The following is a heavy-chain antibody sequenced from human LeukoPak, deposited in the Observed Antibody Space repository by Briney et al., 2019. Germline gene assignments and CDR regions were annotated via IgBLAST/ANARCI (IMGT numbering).Heavy chain of an antibody. Sequence: SVKLSCTASGYTFTSYGISWVRQAPAQGLDWIGWISADNGNTNYAQTLKGRVTMTTDTSTSTAYMELRSLRSDDTAVYYCARDPVVVPAALDYWGQGTLVTVSS. D-gene: IGHD2-2*01. CDR2: ISADNGNT. CDR3: ARDPVVVPAALDY. J-gene: IGHJ4*02. V-gene: IGHV1-18*01. CDR1: GYTFTSYG.